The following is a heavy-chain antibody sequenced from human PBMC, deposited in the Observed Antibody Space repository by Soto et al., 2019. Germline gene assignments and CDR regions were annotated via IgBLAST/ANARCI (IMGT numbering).Heavy chain of an antibody. CDR1: GFTFSGYA. V-gene: IGHV3-23*01. D-gene: IGHD2-2*01. CDR2: ISGSGGST. J-gene: IGHJ4*02. Sequence: QSGGSLRLSCAASGFTFSGYAMSWVRQAPGKGLEWVSAISGSGGSTYYADSVKGRFTISRDNSKNTLYLQMSRLRAEDTAVYLCAKVKYCSSTSCDPHASYSTPPLIDYWGQGTLVTVSS. CDR3: AKVKYCSSTSCDPHASYSTPPLIDY.